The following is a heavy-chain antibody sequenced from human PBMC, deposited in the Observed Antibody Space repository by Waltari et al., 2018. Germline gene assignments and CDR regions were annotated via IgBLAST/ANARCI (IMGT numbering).Heavy chain of an antibody. Sequence: QVQLVQSAAVVKTPGSSVNVSCTASGGTISSYIISWGRQAPGQGLEWMGGIGRIIGTTNYAQKFQERVTSVADESTSTACMAHMRLRTVDTDVDYGACRDGAGAGTRYFDYWGQGTLVTFSS. CDR3: ACRDGAGAGTRYFDY. CDR2: IGRIIGTT. D-gene: IGHD6-13*01. CDR1: GGTISSYI. V-gene: IGHV1-69*13. J-gene: IGHJ4*02.